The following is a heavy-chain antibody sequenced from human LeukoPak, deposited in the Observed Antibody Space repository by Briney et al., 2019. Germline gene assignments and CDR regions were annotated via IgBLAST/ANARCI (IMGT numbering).Heavy chain of an antibody. J-gene: IGHJ4*02. CDR2: ISSSGKDI. CDR3: AKTARVYDH. V-gene: IGHV3-11*04. D-gene: IGHD5/OR15-5a*01. Sequence: PGGSLRLSCAASGFTFSDFYMSWVRQTPGQGLEWLTYISSSGKDISYADSVKGRFTVSRDNAKNSLFLQMSSLRAEDTAVYYCAKTARVYDHWGLGTLVTVSS. CDR1: GFTFSDFY.